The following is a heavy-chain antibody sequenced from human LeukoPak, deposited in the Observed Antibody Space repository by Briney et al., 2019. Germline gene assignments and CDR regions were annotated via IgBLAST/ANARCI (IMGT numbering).Heavy chain of an antibody. Sequence: SETLSLTCTVSGGSISSGSYYWSWIRQPAGKGLEWIGRIYTSGSTNYNPSLKSRVTISVDTSKNQFSLKLSSVTAADTAVYYCARDPGDPDAFDIWGQGTMVTVSS. J-gene: IGHJ3*02. V-gene: IGHV4-61*02. CDR1: GGSISSGSYY. CDR2: IYTSGST. CDR3: ARDPGDPDAFDI. D-gene: IGHD3-16*01.